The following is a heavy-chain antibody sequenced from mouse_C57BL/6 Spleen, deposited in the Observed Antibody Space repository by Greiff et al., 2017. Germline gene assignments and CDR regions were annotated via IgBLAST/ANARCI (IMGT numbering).Heavy chain of an antibody. CDR1: GYTFTSYW. Sequence: QVQLQQPGAELVKPGASVKMSCKASGYTFTSYWITWVKQRPGQGLVWIGDIYPGSGSTNYNEKFKSKATLTVDTSSSTAYMQLSSLTSEDSAVYYCARGVLPPYYAMDYWGQGTSVTVSS. D-gene: IGHD2-14*01. CDR2: IYPGSGST. J-gene: IGHJ4*01. CDR3: ARGVLPPYYAMDY. V-gene: IGHV1-55*01.